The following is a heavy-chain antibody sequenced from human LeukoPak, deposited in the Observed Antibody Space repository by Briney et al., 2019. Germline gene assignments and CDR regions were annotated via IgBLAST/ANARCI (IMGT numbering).Heavy chain of an antibody. CDR1: GYTFTSYD. CDR2: MNPNSGNT. J-gene: IGHJ5*02. CDR3: ARGRGWNARRKLWFDP. D-gene: IGHD1-1*01. V-gene: IGHV1-8*03. Sequence: ASVKVSCKASGYTFTSYDINWVRQATGQGLEWMGWMNPNSGNTGYAQKFQGRVTITRNTSISTAYMELSSLRSEDTAVYYCARGRGWNARRKLWFDPWGQGPLVTVSS.